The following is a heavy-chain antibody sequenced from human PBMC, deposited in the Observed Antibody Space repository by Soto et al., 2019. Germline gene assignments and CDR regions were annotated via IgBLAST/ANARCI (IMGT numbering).Heavy chain of an antibody. CDR3: ARGASVLIPAAQPSRFDS. CDR1: GYSFMKYG. Sequence: ASVKVSCKGFGYSFMKYGINWVRQAPGQGLEWVGWISPYSGYTHSAQKFHGRLTLTTDTAASTAYMELRILRSADTALYYCARGASVLIPAAQPSRFDSWGQGTLVTVSS. J-gene: IGHJ4*02. V-gene: IGHV1-18*01. D-gene: IGHD2-2*01. CDR2: ISPYSGYT.